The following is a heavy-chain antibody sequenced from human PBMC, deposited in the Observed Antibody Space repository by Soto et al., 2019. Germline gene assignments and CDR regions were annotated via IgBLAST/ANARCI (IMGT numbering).Heavy chain of an antibody. CDR2: ISSSSSTI. Sequence: GGSLRLSCAASGFTFSSYSMNWVRQAPGKGLEWVSYISSSSSTIYYADSVKGRFTISRDNAKNSLYLQMNSLRDEDTAVYYCARGTYYYDSSGYDTSDYWGQGALVTVSS. CDR3: ARGTYYYDSSGYDTSDY. D-gene: IGHD3-22*01. CDR1: GFTFSSYS. J-gene: IGHJ4*02. V-gene: IGHV3-48*02.